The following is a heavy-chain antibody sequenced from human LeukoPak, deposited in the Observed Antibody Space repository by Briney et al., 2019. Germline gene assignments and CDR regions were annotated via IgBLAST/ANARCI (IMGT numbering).Heavy chain of an antibody. CDR3: GRGRGLALDSSGYYSSGGGDY. V-gene: IGHV1-18*01. CDR2: ISAYNGNT. CDR1: GYTFTSYG. Sequence: GASVKVSCKASGYTFTSYGISWVRQAPGQGLEWMGWISAYNGNTNYAQKLQGRVTMTTDTSTSTAYMELRSLRSDDTVVYYRGRGRGLALDSSGYYSSGGGDYWGEGTLVTVSS. J-gene: IGHJ4*02. D-gene: IGHD3-22*01.